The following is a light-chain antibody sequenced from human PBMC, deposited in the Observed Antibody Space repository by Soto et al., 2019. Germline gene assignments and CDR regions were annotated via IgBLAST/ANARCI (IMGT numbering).Light chain of an antibody. CDR2: GAS. CDR3: QQYNNWPPIT. V-gene: IGKV3-15*01. CDR1: QNINSIY. J-gene: IGKJ5*01. Sequence: MVLTQSPGTLSLSPGERATLSCTASQNINSIYLAWYQQKGGQAPRLLIHGASSRATGIPARFSGSGSGTEFTLTISSLQSEDFAVYYCQQYNNWPPITFGQGTRLEIK.